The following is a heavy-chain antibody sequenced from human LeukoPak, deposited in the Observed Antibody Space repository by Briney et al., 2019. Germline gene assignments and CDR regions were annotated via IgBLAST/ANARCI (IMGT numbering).Heavy chain of an antibody. V-gene: IGHV3-7*01. CDR1: GFTFSRYE. CDR2: IKQDGSEK. Sequence: GRSLRLSCAASGFTFSRYEMNWVRQAPGKGLEWVANIKQDGSEKYYVDSVKGRFTISRDNAKNSLYLQMNSLRAEDTAVYYCARTWRGIVGATFDYWGQGTLVTVSS. CDR3: ARTWRGIVGATFDY. J-gene: IGHJ4*02. D-gene: IGHD1-26*01.